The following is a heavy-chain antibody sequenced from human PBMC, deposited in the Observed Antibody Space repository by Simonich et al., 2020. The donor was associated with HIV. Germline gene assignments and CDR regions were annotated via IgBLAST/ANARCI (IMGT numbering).Heavy chain of an antibody. CDR2: LSSSSSYI. CDR1: GFTFSSYS. J-gene: IGHJ4*02. CDR3: ARDGRKGSSTSCSDY. Sequence: EVQLVESGGGLVKPGGSLRLSCAASGFTFSSYSMNWVRQAPGKGLEWVSSLSSSSSYIYYADSVKGRFTISRDNAKKSLYLQMNSLRAEDTAVYYCARDGRKGSSTSCSDYWGQGTLVTVSS. V-gene: IGHV3-21*01. D-gene: IGHD2-2*01.